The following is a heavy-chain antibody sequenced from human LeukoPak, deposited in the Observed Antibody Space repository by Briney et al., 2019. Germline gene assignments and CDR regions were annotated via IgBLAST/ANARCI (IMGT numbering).Heavy chain of an antibody. J-gene: IGHJ4*02. CDR1: GFTFSSYA. D-gene: IGHD4-23*01. CDR2: ISYDGSNK. Sequence: GGSLRLSCAASGFTFSSYAMHGVRQAPGKGLEWVAVISYDGSNKYYADSVKGRFTISRDNSKNTLYLQMNSLRAEDTAVYYCARPDDYGGNPFDYWGQGTLVTVSS. CDR3: ARPDDYGGNPFDY. V-gene: IGHV3-30-3*01.